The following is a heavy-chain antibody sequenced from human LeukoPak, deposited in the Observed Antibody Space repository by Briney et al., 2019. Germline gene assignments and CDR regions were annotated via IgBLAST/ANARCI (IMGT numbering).Heavy chain of an antibody. Sequence: SETLSLTCAVYGGSFSGYYWSWIRQPPGKGLEWIGEINHSGSTNYNPSLKSRVTISVDTSKNQFSLKLSSVTAADTAVYYCARGPGSNNHYCHSKNSGDLDYWGQGTLVTVSS. CDR1: GGSFSGYY. CDR3: ARGPGSNNHYCHSKNSGDLDY. CDR2: INHSGST. V-gene: IGHV4-34*01. D-gene: IGHD3-22*01. J-gene: IGHJ4*02.